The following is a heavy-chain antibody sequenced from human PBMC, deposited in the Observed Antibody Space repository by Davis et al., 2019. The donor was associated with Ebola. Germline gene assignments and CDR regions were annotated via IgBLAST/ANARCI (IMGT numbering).Heavy chain of an antibody. J-gene: IGHJ6*02. CDR2: IDASDYYT. D-gene: IGHD2-8*01. CDR1: GYNFSSYW. CDR3: ASSDCTNGVCYTHYYGMDV. V-gene: IGHV5-10-1*01. Sequence: GESLKISCKGSGYNFSSYWISWVRQMPGKGLEWMGRIDASDYYTNYSPSFQGHVTISVDKSIRTAYLQWTSLKASDTAMYYCASSDCTNGVCYTHYYGMDVWGQGTTVTVSS.